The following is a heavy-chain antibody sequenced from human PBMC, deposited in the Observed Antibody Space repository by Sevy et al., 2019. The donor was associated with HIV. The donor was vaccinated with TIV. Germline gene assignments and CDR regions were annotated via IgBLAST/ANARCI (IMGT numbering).Heavy chain of an antibody. CDR1: GLTVSSNY. Sequence: GGSLRLSCAASGLTVSSNYMSWVRQAPGKGLEWVSVIYSGGSTYYADSVKGRFTISRDNSKNTLYLQMNSLRAEDTAVYYCTRDRVAYGDYYFDYWGQGTLVTVSS. V-gene: IGHV3-53*01. CDR3: TRDRVAYGDYYFDY. CDR2: IYSGGST. J-gene: IGHJ4*02. D-gene: IGHD4-17*01.